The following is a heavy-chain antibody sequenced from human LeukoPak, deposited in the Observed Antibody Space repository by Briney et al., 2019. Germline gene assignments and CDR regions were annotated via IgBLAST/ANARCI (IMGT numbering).Heavy chain of an antibody. CDR3: ATLPVYSSGSNDY. CDR2: IYYSGST. V-gene: IGHV4-39*07. J-gene: IGHJ4*02. D-gene: IGHD6-19*01. Sequence: WVRQVPGKGLEWIGSIYYSGSTYYNPSLKSRVTISVDTSKNQFSLKLSSVTAADTAVYYCATLPVYSSGSNDYWGQGTLVTVSS.